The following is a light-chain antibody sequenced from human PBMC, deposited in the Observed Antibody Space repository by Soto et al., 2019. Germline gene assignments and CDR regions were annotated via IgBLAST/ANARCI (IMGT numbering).Light chain of an antibody. CDR2: EAS. CDR3: QQYNTYST. CDR1: QGISSS. V-gene: IGKV1-13*02. Sequence: AIQLTQSPSSLSASIGDRVTITCRASQGISSSLAWYQQEPGKAPKLLIYEASTLQSGVPSRFSGRGSGTEFTLTISSLQPDDFATYYCQQYNTYSTFGQGTRLENK. J-gene: IGKJ5*01.